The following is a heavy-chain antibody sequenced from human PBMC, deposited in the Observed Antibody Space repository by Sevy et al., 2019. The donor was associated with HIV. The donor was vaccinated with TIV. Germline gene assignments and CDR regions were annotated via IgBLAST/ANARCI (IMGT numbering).Heavy chain of an antibody. Sequence: GGSLRLSCAASGFTFNNFAMSWVRQAPGKGLEWVSAISGSGGVPYYAPSVKGRFTISRDNSKKTLYLQMNSLRAEDSAVYRCARNSSSDGMDVWGQGTTVTVSS. CDR3: ARNSSSDGMDV. D-gene: IGHD2-2*01. V-gene: IGHV3-23*01. CDR2: ISGSGGVP. J-gene: IGHJ6*02. CDR1: GFTFNNFA.